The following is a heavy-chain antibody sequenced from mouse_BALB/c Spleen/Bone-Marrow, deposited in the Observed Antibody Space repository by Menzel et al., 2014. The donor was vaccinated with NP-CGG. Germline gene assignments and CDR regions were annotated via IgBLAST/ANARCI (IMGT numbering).Heavy chain of an antibody. D-gene: IGHD1-1*01. CDR1: GFSLTSYG. CDR3: AGASYYYGSRYDY. CDR2: IGIGGST. Sequence: VMLVEPGPGLVAPSQSLSITCTVSGFSLTSYGVHWVRQPPGKGLEWLGVIGIGGSTNYNSALMSRLSISKDNSKSQVFLKMNSLQTDDTAMYYCAGASYYYGSRYDYWGQGTTLTVSS. V-gene: IGHV2-9*02. J-gene: IGHJ2*01.